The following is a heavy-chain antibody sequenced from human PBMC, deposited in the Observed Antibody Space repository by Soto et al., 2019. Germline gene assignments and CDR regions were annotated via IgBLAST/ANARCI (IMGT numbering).Heavy chain of an antibody. CDR1: GYSFTSYD. V-gene: IGHV1-8*01. J-gene: IGHJ3*02. CDR3: AGVVKQWLAYDAFDI. CDR2: MNPNRGNT. D-gene: IGHD6-19*01. Sequence: GASAKVSCEASGYSFTSYDLNWVRQATGKGLEWMGWMNPNRGNTGYAQKFQGRVTMTRNTSISTAYMELSSLRSEDTAVYYCAGVVKQWLAYDAFDIWGQGTMVTVSS.